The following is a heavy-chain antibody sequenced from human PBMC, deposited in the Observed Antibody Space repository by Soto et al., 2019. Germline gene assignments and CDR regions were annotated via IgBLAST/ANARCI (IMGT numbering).Heavy chain of an antibody. Sequence: DSVKVSCKASGFTFTSYAMHWVRQAPGQRLEWMGWIIDNNGNTKYSQKFQGRVTITRDTAASTAYMELSIRRSEDTAVYYCARASLRGYSSSSYFDYWGQGTLFTVSS. D-gene: IGHD6-6*01. J-gene: IGHJ4*02. V-gene: IGHV1-3*01. CDR3: ARASLRGYSSSSYFDY. CDR1: GFTFTSYA. CDR2: IIDNNGNT.